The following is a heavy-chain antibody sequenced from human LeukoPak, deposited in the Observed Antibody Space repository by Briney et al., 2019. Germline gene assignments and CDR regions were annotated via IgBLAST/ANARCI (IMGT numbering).Heavy chain of an antibody. CDR1: GYTFTSYD. CDR2: MNPNSGNT. V-gene: IGHV1-8*01. J-gene: IGHJ4*02. CDR3: ARGSWSTGYSNY. D-gene: IGHD6-13*01. Sequence: ASVKVSCKASGYTFTSYDINWVRQATGQGLEWMGWMNPNSGNTGYAQKFQGRVTMTRNTSISTAYMELSSLRSEDTAVYYCARGSWSTGYSNYWGQGTLVTVSS.